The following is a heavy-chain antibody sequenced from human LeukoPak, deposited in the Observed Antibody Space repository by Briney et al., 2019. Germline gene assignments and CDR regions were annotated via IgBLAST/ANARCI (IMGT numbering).Heavy chain of an antibody. CDR1: GGTFSSYA. CDR2: IIPILGIA. D-gene: IGHD5-12*01. CDR3: ARALNIVATDNFDY. Sequence: SVKVSCKASGGTFSSYAISWVRQAPGQGLEWMGRIIPILGIANYAQKFQGRVTITADKSTSTAYMELSSLRSEDTAVYYCARALNIVATDNFDYWGQGTLVTVSS. J-gene: IGHJ4*02. V-gene: IGHV1-69*04.